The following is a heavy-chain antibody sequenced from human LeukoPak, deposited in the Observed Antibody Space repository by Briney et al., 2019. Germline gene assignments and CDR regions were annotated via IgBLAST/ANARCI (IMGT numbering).Heavy chain of an antibody. CDR2: INDNSKDI. CDR3: ARDQISSEHIVVVTAHQIDY. J-gene: IGHJ4*02. D-gene: IGHD2-21*02. V-gene: IGHV3-21*01. CDR1: GFIFSTSS. Sequence: PGGSLRLSCAASGFIFSTSSMNWVRQAPGKGLEWVSSINDNSKDIFYADPVKGRFTISRDNAKKSLYLQMNSLRAEDTAVYYCARDQISSEHIVVVTAHQIDYWGQGTLVTVSS.